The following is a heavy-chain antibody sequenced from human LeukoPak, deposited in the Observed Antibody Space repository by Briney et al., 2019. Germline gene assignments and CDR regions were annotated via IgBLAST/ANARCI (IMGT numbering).Heavy chain of an antibody. D-gene: IGHD6-19*01. V-gene: IGHV3-21*01. CDR1: GFTFSTYS. J-gene: IGHJ4*02. Sequence: GGSLRLSCAASGFTFSTYSMNWVRQAAGKGLEWVSSISSSSSYIYYADSVKGRFTISRDNAKNSLYLQMNSLRAEDTAVYYCARASSSGREFDYWGQGTLVTVSS. CDR3: ARASSSGREFDY. CDR2: ISSSSSYI.